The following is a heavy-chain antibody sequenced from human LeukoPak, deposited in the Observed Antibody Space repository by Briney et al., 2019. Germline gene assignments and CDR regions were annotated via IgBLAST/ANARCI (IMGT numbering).Heavy chain of an antibody. CDR2: INTDGSST. CDR3: ARDLAVADPGDFDY. J-gene: IGHJ4*02. CDR1: GFTFSSYW. D-gene: IGHD6-19*01. Sequence: GGSLRLSCAAYGFTFSSYWMHWVREAPGKGLVWVSRINTDGSSTDYADSVKGRFTMSRDNAKNTLYLQMNSLRAEDTAVYYCARDLAVADPGDFDYWGQGTLVTVSS. V-gene: IGHV3-74*01.